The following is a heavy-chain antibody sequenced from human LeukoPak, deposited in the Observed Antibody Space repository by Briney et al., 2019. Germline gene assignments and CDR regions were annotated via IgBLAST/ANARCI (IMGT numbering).Heavy chain of an antibody. V-gene: IGHV3-30*18. CDR3: AKDLGYSGYAYDAFDI. Sequence: GGSLRLSCAASGFTFSSYSMNWVRQAPGKGLEWVAVISYDGSNKYYADSVKGRFTISRDNSKNTLYLQMNSLRAEDTAVYYCAKDLGYSGYAYDAFDIWGQGTMVTVSS. D-gene: IGHD5-12*01. J-gene: IGHJ3*02. CDR1: GFTFSSYS. CDR2: ISYDGSNK.